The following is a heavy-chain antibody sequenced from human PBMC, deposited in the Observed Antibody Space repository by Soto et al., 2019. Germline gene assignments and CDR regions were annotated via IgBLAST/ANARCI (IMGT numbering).Heavy chain of an antibody. Sequence: ASVKVSCKASGDSFTDCHIHWVRQAPGQGLEWLGRINPKSGGTSTAQKFQGWVTMTRDRSISTVYMELTRPRPDDTAVYFCARGHSTDCSNGVCSFFYNHEMDVWGQGTTVTVSS. CDR2: INPKSGGT. CDR3: ARGHSTDCSNGVCSFFYNHEMDV. V-gene: IGHV1-2*04. D-gene: IGHD2-8*01. J-gene: IGHJ6*02. CDR1: GDSFTDCH.